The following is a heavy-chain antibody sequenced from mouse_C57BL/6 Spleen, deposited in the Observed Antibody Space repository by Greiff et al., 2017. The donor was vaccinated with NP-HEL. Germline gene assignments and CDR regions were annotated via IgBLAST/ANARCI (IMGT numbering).Heavy chain of an antibody. CDR3: ERSNWQEGGD. CDR1: GESSKEDT. CDR2: INPNYGTT. Sequence: EVQLQQSGPELVKPGDEVKREGKEAGESSKEDTGNRGEEGDGKSLEWIGVINPNYGTTSYNQKFKGKATLTVDQSSSTAYMQLNSLTSEDSAVYYCERSNWQEGGDGGQG. V-gene: IGHV1-39*01. J-gene: IGHJ4*01.